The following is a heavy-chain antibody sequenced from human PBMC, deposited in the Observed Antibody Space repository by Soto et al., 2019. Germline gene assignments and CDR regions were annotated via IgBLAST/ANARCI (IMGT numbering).Heavy chain of an antibody. V-gene: IGHV3-53*01. Sequence: EVQVVESGGGLIQPGGSLRLSCVASGLIFSDNYMNWVRQAPGKGLEWVSIIYAGGSTYYADSVKGRFTISRDHSKNTVYLQMNSLRVEDTAVYYCAKDAIFEMITPGNPRMDVWGQGTTVTVSS. CDR3: AKDAIFEMITPGNPRMDV. CDR2: IYAGGST. CDR1: GLIFSDNY. J-gene: IGHJ6*02. D-gene: IGHD3-16*01.